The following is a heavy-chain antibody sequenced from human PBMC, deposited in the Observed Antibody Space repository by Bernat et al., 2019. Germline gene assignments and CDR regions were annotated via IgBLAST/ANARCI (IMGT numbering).Heavy chain of an antibody. CDR1: GFIFNSYS. Sequence: EVQLVQSGGDLVQPGGSLRLSCAASGFIFNSYSMNWVRQAPGKGLEWVSYISDTGNTIYYADSVKGRFTISRDNAKNSVFLQMNSLRAEDTAVYYCARDSISGSSSKYFDYWGQGMLVTVSS. J-gene: IGHJ4*02. CDR3: ARDSISGSSSKYFDY. V-gene: IGHV3-48*01. CDR2: ISDTGNTI. D-gene: IGHD1-26*01.